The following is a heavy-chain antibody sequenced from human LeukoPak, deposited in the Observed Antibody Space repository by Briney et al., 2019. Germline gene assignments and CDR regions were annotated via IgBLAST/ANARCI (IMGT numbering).Heavy chain of an antibody. Sequence: ASVTVSCKASGYTFTSYDINWVRQATGQGLEWMGWMNPNSGNKGNAQKFQGRVTMTRNTSISTAYMELSSLRSEDTAGYYCARPGGGSYSAGYYYYGMDVWGQGATVTVSS. V-gene: IGHV1-8*01. J-gene: IGHJ6*02. CDR3: ARPGGGSYSAGYYYYGMDV. D-gene: IGHD1-26*01. CDR1: GYTFTSYD. CDR2: MNPNSGNK.